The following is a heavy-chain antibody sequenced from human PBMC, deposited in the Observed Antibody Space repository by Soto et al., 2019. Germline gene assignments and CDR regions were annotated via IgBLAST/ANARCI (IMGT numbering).Heavy chain of an antibody. J-gene: IGHJ4*02. CDR2: IIPIFGTA. D-gene: IGHD3-22*01. CDR1: GGTFSSYA. CDR3: ARDRHYYDSSGYYPHYLDY. V-gene: IGHV1-69*06. Sequence: ASVKISCKASGGTFSSYAISWVRQAPGQGLEWMGGIIPIFGTANYAQKFQGRVTITADKSTSTAYMELSSLRSEDTAVYYCARDRHYYDSSGYYPHYLDYWGQGTLVTVSS.